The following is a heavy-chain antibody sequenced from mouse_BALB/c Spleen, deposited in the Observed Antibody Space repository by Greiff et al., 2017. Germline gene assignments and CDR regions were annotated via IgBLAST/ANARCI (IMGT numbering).Heavy chain of an antibody. D-gene: IGHD2-4*01. J-gene: IGHJ2*01. CDR3: TRSAHDYDDY. CDR1: GYTFTSYW. Sequence: VQLQQPGAELVRPGASVKLSCKASGYTFTSYWINWVKQRPGQGLEWIGNIYPSDSYTNYNQKFKDKATLTVDKSSSTAYMQLSSPTSEDSAVVYCTRSAHDYDDYWGQGTTLTVSS. CDR2: IYPSDSYT. V-gene: IGHV1-69*02.